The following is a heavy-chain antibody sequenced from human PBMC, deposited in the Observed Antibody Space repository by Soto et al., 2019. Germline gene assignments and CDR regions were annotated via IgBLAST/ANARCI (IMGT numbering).Heavy chain of an antibody. CDR2: ISYDGSNK. Sequence: QVQLVESGGGVVQPGRSLRLSCAASGFTFSSYGMHWVRQAPGKGLEWVAVISYDGSNKYYADSVKGRFTISRDNSKNTLYLQINSLRAEDTAVYYCAATWFGELLPFDYWGQGTLVTVSS. D-gene: IGHD3-10*01. CDR1: GFTFSSYG. CDR3: AATWFGELLPFDY. J-gene: IGHJ4*02. V-gene: IGHV3-30*03.